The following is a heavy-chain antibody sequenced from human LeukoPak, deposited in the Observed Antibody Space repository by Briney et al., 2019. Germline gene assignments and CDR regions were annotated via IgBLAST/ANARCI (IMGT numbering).Heavy chain of an antibody. Sequence: SETLPLTCTVSGGSISSSSYYWGWIRQPPGKGLEWIGSIYYSGSTYYNPSLKSRVTISVDTSKNQFSLKLSSVTAADTAVYYCARETPFTMSGSYPFGRGVVDYWGQGTLVTVSS. CDR3: ARETPFTMSGSYPFGRGVVDY. J-gene: IGHJ4*02. D-gene: IGHD1-26*01. CDR1: GGSISSSSYY. CDR2: IYYSGST. V-gene: IGHV4-39*07.